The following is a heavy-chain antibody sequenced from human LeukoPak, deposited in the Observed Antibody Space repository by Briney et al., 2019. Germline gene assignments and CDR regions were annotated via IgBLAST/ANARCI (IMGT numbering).Heavy chain of an antibody. D-gene: IGHD3/OR15-3a*01. CDR3: VRGDGYVDWSGFDL. V-gene: IGHV3-48*03. CDR2: TSSSGTTT. J-gene: IGHJ4*02. CDR1: GFTLRNYE. Sequence: PGGSLRLSCAASGFTLRNYEMKWVRHAPGEGLEWVSYTSSSGTTTHYADSVKGRFSISRDNPKKSLSLQMNSPRADDGAVYYCVRGDGYVDWSGFDLWGQGTLVTVSS.